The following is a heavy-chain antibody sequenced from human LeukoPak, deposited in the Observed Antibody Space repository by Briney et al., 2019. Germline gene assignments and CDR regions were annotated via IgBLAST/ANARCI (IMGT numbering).Heavy chain of an antibody. CDR2: IYYSGST. Sequence: SETLSLTCTVSGGSISSYYWSWIRQPPGKGLEWIGYIYYSGSTNYNPSPKSRVTISVDTSKNQFSLKLSSVTAADTAVYYCAGDIAVAGRGADYWGQGTLVTVSS. D-gene: IGHD6-19*01. J-gene: IGHJ4*02. CDR3: AGDIAVAGRGADY. V-gene: IGHV4-59*01. CDR1: GGSISSYY.